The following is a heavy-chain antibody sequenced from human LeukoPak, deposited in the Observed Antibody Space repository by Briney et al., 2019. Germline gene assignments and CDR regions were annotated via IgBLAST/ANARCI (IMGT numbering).Heavy chain of an antibody. CDR3: AGVYDSSGYYFDAFDI. Sequence: GGSLRLSCAASGFTFSDYYMSWIRQAPGKGLEWVSYISSSGSTIYYADSVKGRFTISRDNAKNSLYLQMNSLRAEDTAVYYCAGVYDSSGYYFDAFDIWGQGTMVTVSS. J-gene: IGHJ3*02. CDR1: GFTFSDYY. V-gene: IGHV3-11*01. CDR2: ISSSGSTI. D-gene: IGHD3-22*01.